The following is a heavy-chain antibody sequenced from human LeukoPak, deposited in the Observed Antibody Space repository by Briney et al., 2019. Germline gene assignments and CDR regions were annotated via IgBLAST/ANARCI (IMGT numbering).Heavy chain of an antibody. CDR2: INHSGST. V-gene: IGHV4-34*01. J-gene: IGHJ5*02. CDR3: ASVYSSGWNEGFDP. CDR1: GGSFSGYY. D-gene: IGHD6-19*01. Sequence: SETLSLTCAVYGGSFSGYYWSWIRQPTGKGLEWIGEINHSGSTNYNPSLKSRVTISVDTSKNQFSLKLSSVTAADTAVYYCASVYSSGWNEGFDPWGQGTLVTVSS.